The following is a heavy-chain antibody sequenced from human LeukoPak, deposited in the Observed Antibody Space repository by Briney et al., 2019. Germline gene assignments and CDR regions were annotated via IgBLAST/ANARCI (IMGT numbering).Heavy chain of an antibody. D-gene: IGHD3-16*01. V-gene: IGHV3-48*03. CDR1: GLIFSNYE. J-gene: IGHJ4*02. Sequence: PGGPLRLSCTASGLIFSNYEMIWVRQAPGKGLEWVSYITGRSDTKYYADSVRGRFTISRDNAKNALYLQMNSLRAEDTAVYYCASLVVDYSNNDDYDLDSWGQGTLVTVSS. CDR3: ASLVVDYSNNDDYDLDS. CDR2: ITGRSDTK.